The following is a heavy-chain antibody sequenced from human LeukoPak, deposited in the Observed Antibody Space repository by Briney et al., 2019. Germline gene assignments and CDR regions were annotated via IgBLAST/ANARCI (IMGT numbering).Heavy chain of an antibody. V-gene: IGHV4-4*07. CDR1: GGSISSYY. CDR2: IYTSGST. CDR3: AGGGRYSYGYGVHPFDP. D-gene: IGHD5-18*01. Sequence: SETLSLTCTVSGGSISSYYWSWIRQPAGKGLEWIGRIYTSGSTNYNPSLKSRVTMSVDTSKNQFSLKLSSVTAADTAVYYCAGGGRYSYGYGVHPFDPWGQGTLVTVSS. J-gene: IGHJ5*02.